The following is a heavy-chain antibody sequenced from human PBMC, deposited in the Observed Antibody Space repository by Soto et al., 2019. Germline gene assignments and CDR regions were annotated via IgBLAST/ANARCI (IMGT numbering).Heavy chain of an antibody. Sequence: PSETLSLTCTVSGGSIGSYYWSWIRQPPGKGLEWIGYIYYSGSTNYNPSLKSRVTISVDTSKNQFSLKLSSVTAADTAVYYCARGFAGATDAFDIWGQGTMVTVSS. J-gene: IGHJ3*02. CDR2: IYYSGST. CDR3: ARGFAGATDAFDI. V-gene: IGHV4-59*08. CDR1: GGSIGSYY. D-gene: IGHD3-16*01.